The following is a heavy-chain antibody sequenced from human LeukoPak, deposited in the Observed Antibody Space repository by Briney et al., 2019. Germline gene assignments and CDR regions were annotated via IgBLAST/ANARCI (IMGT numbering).Heavy chain of an antibody. J-gene: IGHJ4*02. CDR2: VSGSGGST. Sequence: GGSLRLSCAASGFTFSSYAMSWVRQAPGKGLEWVSTVSGSGGSTYYADSVKGRFTISRDNSKNTLFLQMNSLSAEDTAVYYCARDGAKYYYDSSGPDYWGQGTLVTVSS. CDR1: GFTFSSYA. D-gene: IGHD3-22*01. CDR3: ARDGAKYYYDSSGPDY. V-gene: IGHV3-23*01.